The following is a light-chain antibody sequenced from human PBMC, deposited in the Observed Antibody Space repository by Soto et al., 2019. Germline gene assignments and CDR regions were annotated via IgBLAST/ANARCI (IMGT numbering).Light chain of an antibody. J-gene: IGKJ4*01. CDR1: QSVSNN. V-gene: IGKV3-15*01. Sequence: EIVMTQSPATLSVSPGERATLSFRASQSVSNNLAWYQQKPGRAPRLLIYGASTRATGIPARFSGSGSGTEFTLTISSLQSEDFAVYYCQQYNNYPLTFGGGTKVDIK. CDR2: GAS. CDR3: QQYNNYPLT.